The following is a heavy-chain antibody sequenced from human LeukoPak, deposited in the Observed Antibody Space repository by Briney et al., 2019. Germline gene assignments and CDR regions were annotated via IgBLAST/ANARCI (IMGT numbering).Heavy chain of an antibody. CDR1: GYTFTSYG. Sequence: ASVKVSCKASGYTFTSYGISWVRQAPGQGLEWMGWISAYNGNTNYAQKLQGRVTMTTDTSTSTAYMELSSLRSEDTAVYYCARSVITIFGVVKERAFDYWGQGTLVTVSS. CDR3: ARSVITIFGVVKERAFDY. J-gene: IGHJ4*02. D-gene: IGHD3-3*01. CDR2: ISAYNGNT. V-gene: IGHV1-18*01.